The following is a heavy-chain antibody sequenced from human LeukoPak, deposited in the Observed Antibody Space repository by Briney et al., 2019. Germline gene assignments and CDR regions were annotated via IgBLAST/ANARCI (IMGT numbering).Heavy chain of an antibody. V-gene: IGHV3-30-3*01. Sequence: PGGSLRLSCAASGFTFSSYAMHWVRRAPGKGLEWVAVISYDGSNKYYADSVKGRFTISRDNSKNTLYLQMNSLRAEDTAVYYCARDSLLGYSYGSFVYWGQGTLVTVSS. CDR3: ARDSLLGYSYGSFVY. J-gene: IGHJ4*02. D-gene: IGHD5-18*01. CDR2: ISYDGSNK. CDR1: GFTFSSYA.